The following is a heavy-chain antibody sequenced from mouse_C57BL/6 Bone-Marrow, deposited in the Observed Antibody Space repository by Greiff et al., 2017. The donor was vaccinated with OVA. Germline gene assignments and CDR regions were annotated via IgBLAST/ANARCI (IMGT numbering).Heavy chain of an antibody. V-gene: IGHV5-15*01. CDR3: ARQALAGFAY. Sequence: EVQVVESGGGLVQPGGSLKLSCAASGFTFSDYGMAWVRQAPRKGPEWVAFISNLAYSIYYADTVTGRFTISRENAKNTLYLEMSSLRSEDTAMYYCARQALAGFAYWGQGTLVTVSA. J-gene: IGHJ3*01. CDR1: GFTFSDYG. CDR2: ISNLAYSI.